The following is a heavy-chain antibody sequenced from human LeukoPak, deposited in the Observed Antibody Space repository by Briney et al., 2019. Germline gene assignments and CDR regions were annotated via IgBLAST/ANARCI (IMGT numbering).Heavy chain of an antibody. V-gene: IGHV3-30-3*01. Sequence: GGSLRLSCAASGFTFSSYAMHWVRQAPGKGLEWVAVISCDGSNKYYADSVKGRFTISRDNSKNTLYLQMNSLRAEDTAVYYCATILLWFGEIAFDFWGQGTMVTVSS. CDR2: ISCDGSNK. J-gene: IGHJ3*01. CDR3: ATILLWFGEIAFDF. D-gene: IGHD3-10*01. CDR1: GFTFSSYA.